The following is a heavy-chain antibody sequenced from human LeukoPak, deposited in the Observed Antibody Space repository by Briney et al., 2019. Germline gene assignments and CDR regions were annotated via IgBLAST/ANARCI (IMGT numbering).Heavy chain of an antibody. CDR3: ARGPGTTGTSGFDY. Sequence: GASVKVSCKASGYTFSNYGMSWVRQAPGQGLEWMGWINPNSGGTNYAQKFQGRVTMTRDTSISTAYMELSRLRSDDTAVYYCARGPGTTGTSGFDYWGQGTLVTVSS. J-gene: IGHJ4*02. D-gene: IGHD1-1*01. V-gene: IGHV1-2*02. CDR2: INPNSGGT. CDR1: GYTFSNYG.